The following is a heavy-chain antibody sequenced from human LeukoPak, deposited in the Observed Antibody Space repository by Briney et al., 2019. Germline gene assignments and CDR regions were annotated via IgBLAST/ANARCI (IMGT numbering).Heavy chain of an antibody. J-gene: IGHJ4*02. CDR1: GFTFSSYG. Sequence: GGSLRLSCAASGFTFSSYGMHWVRQAPGKGLEWVAFIRYDGSNKYYADSVKGRFTISRDNSKNTLYLQMNSLRAEDTAVYYCARESFSAVVISHFDYWGQGTLVTVSS. CDR3: ARESFSAVVISHFDY. D-gene: IGHD3-22*01. V-gene: IGHV3-30*02. CDR2: IRYDGSNK.